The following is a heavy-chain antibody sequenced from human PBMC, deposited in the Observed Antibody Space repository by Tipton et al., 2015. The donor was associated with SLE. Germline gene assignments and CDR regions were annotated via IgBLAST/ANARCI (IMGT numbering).Heavy chain of an antibody. V-gene: IGHV4-39*07. D-gene: IGHD6-13*01. CDR1: GSSISSAIYS. Sequence: TLSLTCTVSGSSISSAIYSWGWIRQPPGKGLGWIGSVYYSGNPYYNPSLKSRVTISIDTSKNQFSLQLTSVTAADTAVYYCARHVIPDISWTTIDYWGQGTLVNVSS. CDR2: VYYSGNP. CDR3: ARHVIPDISWTTIDY. J-gene: IGHJ4*02.